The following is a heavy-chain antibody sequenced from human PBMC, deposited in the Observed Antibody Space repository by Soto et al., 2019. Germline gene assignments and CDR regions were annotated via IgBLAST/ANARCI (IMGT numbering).Heavy chain of an antibody. V-gene: IGHV4-39*01. Sequence: SEPLSLTCTVAGGSISSAPSYWAWIRQPPGKGLEWIGHVFYSGRTTYSPPLRSRVSISADTSKNQFSLKLSSMTAADAAVYFCVGFKSSTIFSHWGQGTLVTVSS. CDR2: VFYSGRT. CDR3: VGFKSSTIFSH. J-gene: IGHJ4*02. D-gene: IGHD3-9*01. CDR1: GGSISSAPSY.